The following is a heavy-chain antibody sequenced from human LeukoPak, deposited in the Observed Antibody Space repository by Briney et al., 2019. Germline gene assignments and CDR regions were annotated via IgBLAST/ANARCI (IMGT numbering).Heavy chain of an antibody. V-gene: IGHV4-39*07. CDR3: AREGPIDYGSSPLDP. CDR2: IYYSGST. J-gene: IGHJ5*02. Sequence: SETLSLTCTVSGGSISSSSYYWGWIRQPPGKGLEWIGSIYYSGSTYYNPSLKSRVTISVDTSKNQFSLKLSSVTAADTAVYYCAREGPIDYGSSPLDPWGQGTLVTVSS. D-gene: IGHD3-10*01. CDR1: GGSISSSSYY.